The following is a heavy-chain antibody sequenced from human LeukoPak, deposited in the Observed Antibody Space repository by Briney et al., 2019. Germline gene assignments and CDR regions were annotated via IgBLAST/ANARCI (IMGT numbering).Heavy chain of an antibody. V-gene: IGHV1-46*01. CDR3: ASSSIVNYYDSSGYRGLADAFDI. D-gene: IGHD3-22*01. J-gene: IGHJ3*02. CDR1: GYTFTSYY. CDR2: INPSGGST. Sequence: ASVKVSCKASGYTFTSYYMHWVRQAPGQGLEWMGIINPSGGSTSYAQKFQGRVTMTRDMSTSTVYMELSRLRSDDTAVYYCASSSIVNYYDSSGYRGLADAFDIWGQGTMVTVSS.